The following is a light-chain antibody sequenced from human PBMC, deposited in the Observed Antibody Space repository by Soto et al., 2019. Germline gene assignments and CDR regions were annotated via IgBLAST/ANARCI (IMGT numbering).Light chain of an antibody. CDR1: QSIVRN. CDR3: QQSHSSPLS. Sequence: IQMTQSPSSLSASVGDRVTITCRASQSIVRNLNWYQQKPGKAPELLIYTASNLESGVPSRFSGSGSGTDFALTISSLQPEDSAVYYCQQSHSSPLSFGGGIKVDIK. CDR2: TAS. J-gene: IGKJ4*01. V-gene: IGKV1-39*01.